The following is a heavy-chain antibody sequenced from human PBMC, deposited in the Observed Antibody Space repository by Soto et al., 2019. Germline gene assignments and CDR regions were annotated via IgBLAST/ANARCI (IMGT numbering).Heavy chain of an antibody. D-gene: IGHD3-10*01. V-gene: IGHV1-3*05. CDR3: ASPMNYNAERDY. CDR1: GYTFTSYS. J-gene: IGHJ4*02. Sequence: QVQLVQSGAEEKKPGTSVKVSCKASGYTFTSYSMHWVRQAPGQRLESMGWINGNNSNTRYSQNLHDRVTITRNPSASTDYKELGSLRSEGTAIYYCASPMNYNAERDYGGKGTLVTVSS. CDR2: INGNNSNT.